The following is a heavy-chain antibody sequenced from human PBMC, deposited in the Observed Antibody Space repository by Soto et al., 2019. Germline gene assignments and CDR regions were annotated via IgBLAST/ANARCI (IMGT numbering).Heavy chain of an antibody. CDR1: CGSFSGYY. CDR2: INHSGST. D-gene: IGHD6-19*01. J-gene: IGHJ6*02. V-gene: IGHV4-34*01. Sequence: KPSETLSLTCAVYCGSFSGYYWSWIRQPPGKGLEWIGEINHSGSTNYNPSLKSRVTISVDTSKNQFSLKLSSVTAADTAVYYCARGSGIAVAGTGYYYYGMDVWGQGTTVTVSS. CDR3: ARGSGIAVAGTGYYYYGMDV.